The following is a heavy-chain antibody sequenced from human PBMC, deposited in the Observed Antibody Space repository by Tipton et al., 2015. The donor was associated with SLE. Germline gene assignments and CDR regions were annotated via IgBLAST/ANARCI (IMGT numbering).Heavy chain of an antibody. Sequence: GSLRLSCAASGFTFSDYWMHWVRQAPGKGLMWVSRIYSDGSSTNYADSVKGRFTVSRDNAKNSLYLQMNSLRAEDTAVYYCAIRDAFDIWGQGTMVTVSS. CDR1: GFTFSDYW. CDR3: AIRDAFDI. V-gene: IGHV3-74*01. J-gene: IGHJ3*02. CDR2: IYSDGSST.